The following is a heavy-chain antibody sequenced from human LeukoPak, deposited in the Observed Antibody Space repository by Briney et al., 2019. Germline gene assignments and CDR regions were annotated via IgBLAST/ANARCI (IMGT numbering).Heavy chain of an antibody. CDR3: GRGLYYYDSSGYYYAGWESYFDY. V-gene: IGHV1-2*02. Sequence: ASVKVSCKASGYTFTCYYMHWVRHAPGQGLEWMGWINPNSGGTNNAQEFQGRVTMTRDTSNSTAYMELSRLRSDDTAVYYCGRGLYYYDSSGYYYAGWESYFDYWGQGTLVTVSS. D-gene: IGHD3-22*01. CDR2: INPNSGGT. CDR1: GYTFTCYY. J-gene: IGHJ4*02.